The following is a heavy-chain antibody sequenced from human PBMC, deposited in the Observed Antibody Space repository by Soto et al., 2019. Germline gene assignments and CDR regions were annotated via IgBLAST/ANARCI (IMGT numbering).Heavy chain of an antibody. D-gene: IGHD3-3*01. V-gene: IGHV3-9*01. Sequence: EVQLVESGGGLVQPGRSLRLSCAASGFTFDDYAMHWVRQAPGKGLEWVSGISWNSGSIGYADSVKGRFTISIDNAKNSLYLQMNSLRAEDTALYYCAKDMAYDFWSGPDYWGQGTLVTVSS. J-gene: IGHJ4*02. CDR3: AKDMAYDFWSGPDY. CDR1: GFTFDDYA. CDR2: ISWNSGSI.